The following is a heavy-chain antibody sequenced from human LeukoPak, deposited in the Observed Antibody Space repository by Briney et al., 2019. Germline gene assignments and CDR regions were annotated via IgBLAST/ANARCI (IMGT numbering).Heavy chain of an antibody. D-gene: IGHD2-2*01. CDR2: IKQDGSEK. V-gene: IGHV3-7*03. CDR3: TRGGYSTSWYWIY. CDR1: GFTFSDNL. J-gene: IGHJ4*02. Sequence: GGSLRLSCAVSGFTFSDNLMTWVRQAPGKGLEWVATIKQDGSEKYYVDSVRGRFTISRVNDENSLYLQMHSLRAEDTAVYHCTRGGYSTSWYWIYWGPGTLVTVSS.